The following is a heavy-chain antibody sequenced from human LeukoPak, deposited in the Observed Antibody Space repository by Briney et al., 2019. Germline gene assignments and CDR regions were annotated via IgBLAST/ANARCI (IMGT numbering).Heavy chain of an antibody. D-gene: IGHD3-22*01. CDR3: ASDYYYDSTGYYGLGY. V-gene: IGHV3-20*04. J-gene: IGHJ4*02. CDR1: GFTFDNYG. CDR2: ITWNGDRT. Sequence: SGGSLRLSCAASGFTFDNYGMSWVRQAPGKGLEWVSGITWNGDRTGYADSVKGRSTISRDNAKNFLYLQMNSLRVEDTALYYCASDYYYDSTGYYGLGYWGQGSLVTVSS.